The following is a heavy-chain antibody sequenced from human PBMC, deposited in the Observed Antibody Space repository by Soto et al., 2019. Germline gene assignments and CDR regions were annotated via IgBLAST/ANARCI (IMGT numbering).Heavy chain of an antibody. CDR2: ISYDGSNK. CDR3: ARDGSPHYDSSGYYYFDY. D-gene: IGHD3-22*01. CDR1: GFTFSSYA. J-gene: IGHJ4*02. Sequence: QVQLVESGGGVVQPGRSLRLSCAASGFTFSSYAMHWVRQAPGKGLEWVAVISYDGSNKYYADSVKGRFTISRDNSKNTLYLQMNSLRDEDTAVYYCARDGSPHYDSSGYYYFDYWGQGTLVTVSS. V-gene: IGHV3-30-3*01.